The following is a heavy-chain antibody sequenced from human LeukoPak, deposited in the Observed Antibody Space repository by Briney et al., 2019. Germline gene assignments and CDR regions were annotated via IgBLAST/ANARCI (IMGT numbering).Heavy chain of an antibody. CDR2: ISGRSSTI. J-gene: IGHJ4*02. CDR1: AFTFSDYS. Sequence: GGSLRLSCAASAFTFSDYSMNWVRQAPGNGLEWISYISGRSSTIHYADSVKGRFTISRDNAKNSMYLQMNSLRAEDTAVYYCARDRIKSGSYYFDYWGQGTLVTVSS. D-gene: IGHD1-26*01. V-gene: IGHV3-48*01. CDR3: ARDRIKSGSYYFDY.